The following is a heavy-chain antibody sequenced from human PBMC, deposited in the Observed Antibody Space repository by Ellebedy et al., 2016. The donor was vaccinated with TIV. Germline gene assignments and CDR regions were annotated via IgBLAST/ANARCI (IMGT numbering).Heavy chain of an antibody. CDR3: ARVRITMVRVCMDV. V-gene: IGHV1-8*01. J-gene: IGHJ6*02. CDR1: GYTFTSYD. D-gene: IGHD3-10*01. Sequence: ASVKVSXKASGYTFTSYDINWVRQATGQGLEWMGWISAYNGNTNYAQKFQGRVTMTWDTSTSTVYMELSSLRSEDTAVYYCARVRITMVRVCMDVWGQGTTVTVSS. CDR2: ISAYNGNT.